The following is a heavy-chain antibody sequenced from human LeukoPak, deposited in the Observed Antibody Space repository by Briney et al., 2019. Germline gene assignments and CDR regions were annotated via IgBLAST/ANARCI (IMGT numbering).Heavy chain of an antibody. Sequence: SETLSLTCTVSGGSISSYYWSWIRQPPGKGLEWIGYIYYSASTNYNPSLKSRATISVDTSKNQFSLKLSSVTAADTAVYYCAREGRLNWFDPWGQGTLVTVSS. D-gene: IGHD2-21*02. J-gene: IGHJ5*02. V-gene: IGHV4-59*01. CDR2: IYYSAST. CDR1: GGSISSYY. CDR3: AREGRLNWFDP.